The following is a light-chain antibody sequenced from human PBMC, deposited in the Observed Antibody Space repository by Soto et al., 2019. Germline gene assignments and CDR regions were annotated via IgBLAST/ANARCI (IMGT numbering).Light chain of an antibody. V-gene: IGKV3-20*01. CDR2: GAS. CDR3: QQYGSSPMYT. CDR1: QSVSSSY. J-gene: IGKJ2*01. Sequence: EIVLTQSPGTLSLSPGERANLSCRASQSVSSSYLAWYQQKPGQAPRLLIHGASARATGIPDRFSGSGSGTDFTLTISRLEPEDFAVYFCQQYGSSPMYTFGQGTKLEIK.